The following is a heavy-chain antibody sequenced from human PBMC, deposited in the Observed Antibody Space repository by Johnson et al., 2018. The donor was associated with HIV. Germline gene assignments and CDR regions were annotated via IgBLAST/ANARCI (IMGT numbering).Heavy chain of an antibody. Sequence: EVQLVESGGGLVQPGGSLRLSCAASGFTFDTSWMNWVRQAPGRGLEWVANIKYDGGRIQYVDSVKGRFTISRDNARNLMFLQMNTLRAEDTAVYYCARDVSYRYDGDGWADAFDIWGQGTMVTVSS. J-gene: IGHJ3*02. CDR2: IKYDGGRI. CDR3: ARDVSYRYDGDGWADAFDI. D-gene: IGHD2-21*01. V-gene: IGHV3-7*01. CDR1: GFTFDTSW.